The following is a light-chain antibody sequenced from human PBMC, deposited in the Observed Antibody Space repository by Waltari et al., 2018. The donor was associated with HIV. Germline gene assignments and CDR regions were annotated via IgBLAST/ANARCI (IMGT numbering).Light chain of an antibody. CDR3: AAWDDSLNGPGVV. CDR2: SNN. V-gene: IGLV1-44*01. CDR1: SSNIGSNT. Sequence: QAGLTQPPSASGTPGQRVTISCSGSSSNIGSNTVNWYQQLPGTAPKLLIYSNNQRPSGVPDRFSGSKSGTSASLAISGLQSEDEADYYCAAWDDSLNGPGVVFGGGTKLTVL. J-gene: IGLJ2*01.